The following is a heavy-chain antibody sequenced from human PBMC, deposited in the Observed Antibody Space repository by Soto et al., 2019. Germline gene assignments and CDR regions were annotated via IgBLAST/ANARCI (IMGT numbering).Heavy chain of an antibody. CDR3: ARVDYRLQRGFDS. J-gene: IGHJ5*01. CDR1: GHSISSGGYS. D-gene: IGHD4-4*01. CDR2: IYHSGSA. V-gene: IGHV4-30-2*01. Sequence: SETLSLTCVVSGHSISSGGYSWSWIRQPPGKGLEWIGYIYHSGSAYYNPSLKSRVTISVDRSKNQFSLKLSSVTAADTAVYYCARVDYRLQRGFDSWGQGTLVIVSS.